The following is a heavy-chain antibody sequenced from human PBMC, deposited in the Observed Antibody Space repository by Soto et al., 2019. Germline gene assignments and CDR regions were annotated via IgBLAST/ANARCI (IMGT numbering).Heavy chain of an antibody. J-gene: IGHJ5*02. CDR2: IYWDDDK. CDR1: GFSLSTSGVG. V-gene: IGHV2-5*02. CDR3: AHGSSDFWRGQTRFDP. D-gene: IGHD3-3*01. Sequence: QITLKESGPTLVKPTQTLTLTRTFSGFSLSTSGVGVGWIRQPPGEALEWLALIYWDDDKRYSPSLKSRLTITKDTSKNPVVLTMTNMDPVDTATYYCAHGSSDFWRGQTRFDPWGQGTLVTVSS.